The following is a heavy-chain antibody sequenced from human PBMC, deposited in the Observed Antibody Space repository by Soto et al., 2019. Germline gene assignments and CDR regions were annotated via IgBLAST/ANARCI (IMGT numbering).Heavy chain of an antibody. CDR2: IYYSGST. Sequence: QVQLQESGPGLVKPSQTLSLTCTVSGGSISSGGYYWSWIRQHPGKGLEWIGYIYYSGSTYYNPSLKGRVTIAVDTSKNQFSLKLSSVTAADTAVYYCARDNRLTADWFDPWGQGTLVTVSS. J-gene: IGHJ5*02. CDR1: GGSISSGGYY. CDR3: ARDNRLTADWFDP. V-gene: IGHV4-31*03. D-gene: IGHD5-18*01.